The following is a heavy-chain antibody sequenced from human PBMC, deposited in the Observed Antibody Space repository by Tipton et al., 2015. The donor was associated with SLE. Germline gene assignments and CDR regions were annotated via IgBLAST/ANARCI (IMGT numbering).Heavy chain of an antibody. CDR1: GGSFSVYF. J-gene: IGHJ4*02. CDR2: ITHSGST. D-gene: IGHD4-17*01. Sequence: LRLSCAVYGGSFSVYFWSWIRQPPGKGLEWIGEITHSGSTKYNSALKSRVTISLDTSKSHFSLKLSSVTAADTAVYYCARMATVTTFDYWGQGTLVTVSS. CDR3: ARMATVTTFDY. V-gene: IGHV4-34*01.